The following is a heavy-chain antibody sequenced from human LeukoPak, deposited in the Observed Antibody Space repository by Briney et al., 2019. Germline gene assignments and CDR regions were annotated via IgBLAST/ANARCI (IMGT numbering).Heavy chain of an antibody. J-gene: IGHJ5*02. D-gene: IGHD2-15*01. CDR2: ITTYNGYT. V-gene: IGHV1-18*01. CDR3: ARLSPPIASFCSGGTCYSGGFDP. Sequence: ASVKVSCKASGYTFTSYGITWVRQAPGQGLEWMGWITTYNGYTYYAQNFQGRVTMTADTSTSTAYMEVRSLRSDDTAVYYCARLSPPIASFCSGGTCYSGGFDPWGQGTLVTVSS. CDR1: GYTFTSYG.